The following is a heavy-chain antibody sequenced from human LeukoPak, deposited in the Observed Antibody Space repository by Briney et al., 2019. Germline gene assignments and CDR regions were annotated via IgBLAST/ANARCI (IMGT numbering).Heavy chain of an antibody. CDR2: IYHSGST. V-gene: IGHV4-38-2*01. CDR1: GYSISSGYY. CDR3: ARPDYYDSSGYDY. D-gene: IGHD3-22*01. J-gene: IGHJ4*02. Sequence: PSETLSLPCAVSGYSISSGYYWGWIRQPPGKGLEWIGSIYHSGSTYYNPSLKSRVTISVDTSKNQFSLKLSSVTAADTAVYYCARPDYYDSSGYDYWGQGTLVTVSS.